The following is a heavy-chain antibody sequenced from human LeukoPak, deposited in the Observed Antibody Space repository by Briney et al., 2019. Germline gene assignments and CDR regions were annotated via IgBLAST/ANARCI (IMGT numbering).Heavy chain of an antibody. D-gene: IGHD3-10*01. CDR1: GYTFTGYY. V-gene: IGHV1-69*13. CDR3: ARVVTMVRGVIPLYYFDY. Sequence: SVKVSCKASGYTFTGYYMHWVRQAPGQGLEWMGGIIPIFGTANYAQKFQGRVTITADESTSTAYMELSSLRSEDTAVYYCARVVTMVRGVIPLYYFDYWGQGTLVTVSS. CDR2: IIPIFGTA. J-gene: IGHJ4*02.